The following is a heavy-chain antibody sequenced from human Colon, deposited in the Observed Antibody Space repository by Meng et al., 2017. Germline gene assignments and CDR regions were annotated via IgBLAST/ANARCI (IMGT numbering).Heavy chain of an antibody. J-gene: IGHJ4*02. CDR3: ARHGGYYQDF. V-gene: IGHV4-4*02. Sequence: GQLQESGPGLVKPSETLSLACSVSGASVSVNSYWSWVRQPPGRGLEWIGQIDHRGSAYYRPSLNSRVTMSLDKSRNQFSLRLTSVTAADTAVYYCARHGGYYQDFWGQGTLVTVSS. CDR2: IDHRGSA. D-gene: IGHD4-23*01. CDR1: GASVSVNSY.